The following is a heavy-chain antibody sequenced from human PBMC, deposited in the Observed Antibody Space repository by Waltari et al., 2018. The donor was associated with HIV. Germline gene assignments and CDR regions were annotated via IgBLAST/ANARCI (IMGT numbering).Heavy chain of an antibody. D-gene: IGHD3-10*01. Sequence: EVQVVESGGGLVQPGGSLRLSCAASGFTFSSYEMNWVRQAPGKGLEWVSYISSSGSTIYFVDSVKGRFTMSRDNAKNSLYLRMNSLRAEDTAVYYCARAFMIRGTGAFDIWGQGTMVTVSS. V-gene: IGHV3-48*03. J-gene: IGHJ3*02. CDR3: ARAFMIRGTGAFDI. CDR1: GFTFSSYE. CDR2: ISSSGSTI.